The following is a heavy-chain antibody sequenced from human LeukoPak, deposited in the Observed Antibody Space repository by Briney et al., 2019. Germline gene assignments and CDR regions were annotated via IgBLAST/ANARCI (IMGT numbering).Heavy chain of an antibody. CDR1: VGTFSSYA. CDR2: INPNSGGT. Sequence: GASVKVSCKASVGTFSSYAISWVRQAPGQRLEWMGWINPNSGGTNYAQKFQGRVTMTRDTAISTAYMELSRLRSDDTAVYYCARALWFGERVRYWFDPWGQGTLVTVSS. CDR3: ARALWFGERVRYWFDP. J-gene: IGHJ5*02. V-gene: IGHV1-2*02. D-gene: IGHD3-10*01.